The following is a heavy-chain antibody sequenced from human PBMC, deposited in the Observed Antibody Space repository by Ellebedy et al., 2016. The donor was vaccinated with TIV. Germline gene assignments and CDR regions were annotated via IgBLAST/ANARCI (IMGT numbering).Heavy chain of an antibody. Sequence: SETLSLTXAVYGGSFSGYYWSWIRQPPGQGLEWIGEINHSGSTNYNPSLKSRVTISVDTSKNQFSLKLSSVTAADTAVYYCARVGSGYCSSTSCRQLRGIHAFDIWGQGTMVTVSS. V-gene: IGHV4-34*01. CDR3: ARVGSGYCSSTSCRQLRGIHAFDI. CDR1: GGSFSGYY. J-gene: IGHJ3*02. D-gene: IGHD2-2*03. CDR2: INHSGST.